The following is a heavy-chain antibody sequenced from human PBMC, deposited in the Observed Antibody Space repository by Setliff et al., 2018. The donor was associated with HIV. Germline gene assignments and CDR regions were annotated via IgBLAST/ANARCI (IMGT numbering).Heavy chain of an antibody. CDR3: AREEGDAFDI. Sequence: PSETLSLTCTVSGASISSYYWSWIRQPPGKGLEWIGYIYSSGSTNYNPSLKSRVTISVDTSKNQFSLKLSSVTAADTAVYYCAREEGDAFDIWGQGTMVTVSS. CDR1: GASISSYY. CDR2: IYSSGST. V-gene: IGHV4-59*01. J-gene: IGHJ3*02.